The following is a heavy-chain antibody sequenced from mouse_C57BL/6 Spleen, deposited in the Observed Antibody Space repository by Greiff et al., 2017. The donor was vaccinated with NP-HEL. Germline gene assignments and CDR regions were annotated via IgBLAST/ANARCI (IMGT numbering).Heavy chain of an antibody. D-gene: IGHD1-1*01. CDR3: AFITTVVAQYFDY. CDR1: GYAFSSYW. Sequence: VQLQQSGAELVKPGASVKISCKASGYAFSSYWMNWVKQRPGKGLEWIGQIYPGDGDTNYNGKFKGKATLTADKSSSTAYMQLSSLTSEDSAVYCCAFITTVVAQYFDYWGQGTTLTVSS. V-gene: IGHV1-80*01. J-gene: IGHJ2*01. CDR2: IYPGDGDT.